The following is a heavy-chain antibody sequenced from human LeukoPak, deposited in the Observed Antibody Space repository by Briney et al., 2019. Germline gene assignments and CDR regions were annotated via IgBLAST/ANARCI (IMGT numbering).Heavy chain of an antibody. CDR3: AKDAQRGFDYSNSLEH. D-gene: IGHD4-11*01. CDR1: GFTFSHFA. V-gene: IGHV3-30*02. J-gene: IGHJ1*01. CDR2: IWRCTPNQ. Sequence: GGSLRLPCEASGFTFSHFAMHCARQATGKGGEGVAFIWRCTPNQYYADSVKGRFTISRDNFGKMVSLQMDSLRAEDTAGYYCAKDAQRGFDYSNSLEHWGQGSLVTVSS.